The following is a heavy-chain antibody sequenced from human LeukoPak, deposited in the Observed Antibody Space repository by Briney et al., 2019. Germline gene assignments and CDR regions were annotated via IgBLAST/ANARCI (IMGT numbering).Heavy chain of an antibody. CDR3: AKRSPPY. J-gene: IGHJ4*02. V-gene: IGHV3-66*04. D-gene: IGHD3-10*01. CDR2: IYISGVT. CDR1: GFSISTND. Sequence: GGSLRLSCIASGFSISTNDMNWVRQAPGKGLEWVSLIYISGVTKYADSVQGRFTISRDTSTLYLQMNSLTAVDTAIYYCAKRSPPYWGQGTLVTVSS.